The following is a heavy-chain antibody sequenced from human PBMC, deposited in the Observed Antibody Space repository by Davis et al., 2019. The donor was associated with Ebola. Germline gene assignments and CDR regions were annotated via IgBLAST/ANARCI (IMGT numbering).Heavy chain of an antibody. CDR3: ARAIGGNSGWFDP. CDR2: IYHSGST. V-gene: IGHV4-34*01. J-gene: IGHJ5*02. D-gene: IGHD4-23*01. Sequence: SETLSLTCAVYGGSFSGYYWSWIRQPPGKGLEWIGEIYHSGSTNYNPSLKSRVTISVDTSKNQFSLKLSSVTAADTAVYYCARAIGGNSGWFDPWGQGTLVTVSS. CDR1: GGSFSGYY.